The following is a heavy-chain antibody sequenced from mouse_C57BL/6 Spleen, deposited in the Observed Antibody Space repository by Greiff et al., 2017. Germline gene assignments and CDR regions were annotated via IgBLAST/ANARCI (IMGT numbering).Heavy chain of an antibody. D-gene: IGHD2-4*01. CDR1: GFAFSSSW. J-gene: IGHJ1*03. CDR3: ARCWPMDDYDRYFDV. V-gene: IGHV1-82*01. Sequence: VQLQQSGPELVKPGASVKISCKASGFAFSSSWMNWVKQRPGKGLEWIGRIYPGDGDTNYNGKFKGKATLTADKSSTTAYIQLSSLTSEDSAVYFCARCWPMDDYDRYFDVWGTGTTVTVSS. CDR2: IYPGDGDT.